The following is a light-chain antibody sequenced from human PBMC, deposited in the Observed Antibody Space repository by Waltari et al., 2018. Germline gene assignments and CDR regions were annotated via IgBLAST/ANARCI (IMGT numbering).Light chain of an antibody. V-gene: IGKV3-20*01. CDR3: QQYENSPRT. CDR2: GAS. J-gene: IGKJ1*01. Sequence: EIVLTQSPGTLSLSPGERATLSCRASQTISRGYLAWYQQKPGQAPRLLIYGASSRATGIADRFSGSVAGADFTLAISRLEPDDFAVYYCQQYENSPRTFGQGTKVEI. CDR1: QTISRGY.